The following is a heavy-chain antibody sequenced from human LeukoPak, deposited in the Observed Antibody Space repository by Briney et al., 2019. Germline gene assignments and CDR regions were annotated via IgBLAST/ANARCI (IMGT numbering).Heavy chain of an antibody. Sequence: PSETLSLTCTVSGSSISSHYWSWVRQPPGKGLEWIGYIYDSGSTNYNPSLKSRVTISVDTSKNQFSLRLSSVTAADTAVYYCARLVAYCSSTSCSDYWGQGTLVTVSS. D-gene: IGHD2-2*01. CDR1: GSSISSHY. CDR3: ARLVAYCSSTSCSDY. V-gene: IGHV4-59*11. CDR2: IYDSGST. J-gene: IGHJ4*02.